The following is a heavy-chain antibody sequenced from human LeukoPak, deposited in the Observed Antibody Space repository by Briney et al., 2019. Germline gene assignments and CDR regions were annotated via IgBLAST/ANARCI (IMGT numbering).Heavy chain of an antibody. CDR2: IYTTGNT. CDR3: AGGAEWLDAFDI. J-gene: IGHJ3*02. CDR1: GGSISSYY. Sequence: SETPSLTCTVSGGSISSYYWSWIRQPAGKGLEWIGRIYTTGNTNYNPSLRSRVTMSVDTSKNQFSLKLSSVTAADTAVYYCAGGAEWLDAFDIWGQGTMVT. V-gene: IGHV4-4*07. D-gene: IGHD3-3*01.